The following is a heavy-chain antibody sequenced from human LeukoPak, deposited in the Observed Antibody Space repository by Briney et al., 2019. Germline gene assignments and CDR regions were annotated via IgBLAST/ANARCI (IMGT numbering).Heavy chain of an antibody. V-gene: IGHV1-46*01. CDR1: GYTFTSYY. Sequence: ASVKVSCKASGYTFTSYYMHWVRQAPGQGLEWMGIINPSGGSTSYAQKFQGRVTMTRDTSTSTVYMELSSLRSEDTAVYYCARGAILTGSSTYNWFDPWGQGTLVTVSS. J-gene: IGHJ5*02. D-gene: IGHD3-9*01. CDR2: INPSGGST. CDR3: ARGAILTGSSTYNWFDP.